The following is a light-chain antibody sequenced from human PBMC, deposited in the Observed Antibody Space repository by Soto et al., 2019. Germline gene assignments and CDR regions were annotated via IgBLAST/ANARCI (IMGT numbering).Light chain of an antibody. CDR2: DAS. CDR1: QSVSSSF. J-gene: IGKJ3*01. Sequence: EVVLTQSPGTLSLSPGERAILSCRASQSVSSSFLAWYQQKPGRTPRLLIYDASSRATGIPDRFSGSGSGTDFTLTIDRLEPEDFAVYYCQHYGRSPGLFTFGTGTKVDIK. V-gene: IGKV3-20*01. CDR3: QHYGRSPGLFT.